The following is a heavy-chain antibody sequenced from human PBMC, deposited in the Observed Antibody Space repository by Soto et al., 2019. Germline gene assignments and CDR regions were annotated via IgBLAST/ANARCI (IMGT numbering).Heavy chain of an antibody. D-gene: IGHD5-18*01. CDR1: GGSFSGYY. CDR2: INHILST. V-gene: IGHV4-34*01. Sequence: SETLSLTCAVYGGSFSGYYWIWIRQPPVNGLEFIGEINHILSTNYNPSLKSRFTISLYTSKNHFSLKLISFTAADTAVYYCASGVSIQLCAHWGQGTLVTDS. CDR3: ASGVSIQLCAH. J-gene: IGHJ4*02.